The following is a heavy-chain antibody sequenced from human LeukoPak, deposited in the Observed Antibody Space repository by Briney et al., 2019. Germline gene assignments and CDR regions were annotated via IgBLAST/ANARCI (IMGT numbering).Heavy chain of an antibody. CDR1: GFTFSGSA. CDR3: TRQRLVAAALEDFDY. J-gene: IGHJ4*02. CDR2: IRSKANTYAT. V-gene: IGHV3-73*01. Sequence: PGGSLRLSCAASGFTFSGSAMHWVRQASGKGLEWVGRIRSKANTYATAYAASVRGRLTISRDDSNNTAYLQMNSLKTEDTAVYYCTRQRLVAAALEDFDYWGQGTLVTVSS. D-gene: IGHD2-2*01.